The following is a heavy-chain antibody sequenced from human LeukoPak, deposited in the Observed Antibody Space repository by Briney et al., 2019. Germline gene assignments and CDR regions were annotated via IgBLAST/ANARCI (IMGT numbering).Heavy chain of an antibody. CDR2: ISSSGSTI. CDR1: GFTFSSYE. CDR3: ARGVVVAALDY. Sequence: QTGGSLRLSCAASGFTFSSYEMNWVRQAPGKGLEWVSYISSSGSTIYYADSVKGRFTISRDNSKNTLYLQMNSLRAEDTAVYYCARGVVVAALDYWGQGTLVTVSS. J-gene: IGHJ4*02. D-gene: IGHD2-15*01. V-gene: IGHV3-48*03.